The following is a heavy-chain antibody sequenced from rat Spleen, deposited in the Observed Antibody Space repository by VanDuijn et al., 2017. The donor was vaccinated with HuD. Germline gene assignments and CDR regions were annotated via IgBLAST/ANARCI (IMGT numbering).Heavy chain of an antibody. CDR1: GFTFSDYY. CDR3: ARSDGVHYYLPFAD. J-gene: IGHJ3*01. V-gene: IGHV5-29*01. CDR2: IIYDGSST. D-gene: IGHD1-1*01. Sequence: EVQLVESDGGLVQPGRSLKLSCAASGFTFSDYYMAWVRQAPTKGLEWVATIIYDGSSTYYRDSVKGRFTISRDNAQNTLYLQMNSLRSEDTATYYCARSDGVHYYLPFADWGQGTLVTASS.